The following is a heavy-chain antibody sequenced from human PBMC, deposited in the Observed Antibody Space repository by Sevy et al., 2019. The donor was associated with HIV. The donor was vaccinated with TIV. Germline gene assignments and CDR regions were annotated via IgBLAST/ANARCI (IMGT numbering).Heavy chain of an antibody. Sequence: ASVKVSCKVSGYTLTELSMHWVRQAPGKGLEWIGSFDPEDGETIYAQKFQGRVTMTEDTFKDTAYMELSSLRSEDAAVYYCATTKDYYDSSGSPFDYWGQGTLVTVSS. D-gene: IGHD3-22*01. CDR2: FDPEDGET. J-gene: IGHJ4*02. V-gene: IGHV1-24*01. CDR1: GYTLTELS. CDR3: ATTKDYYDSSGSPFDY.